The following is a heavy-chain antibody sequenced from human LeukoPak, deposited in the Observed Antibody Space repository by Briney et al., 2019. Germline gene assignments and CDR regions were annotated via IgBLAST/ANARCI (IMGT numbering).Heavy chain of an antibody. Sequence: SETLSLTCTVSGGSISSSSYYWSWVRQPPGKGLEWIGYIYYSGSTNCNPSLKSRVTISVDTSKNQFSLKLSSVTAADTAVYYCARVHYDFWSGRGAFDIWGQGTMVTVSS. J-gene: IGHJ3*02. D-gene: IGHD3-3*01. CDR2: IYYSGST. CDR3: ARVHYDFWSGRGAFDI. CDR1: GGSISSSSYY. V-gene: IGHV4-61*01.